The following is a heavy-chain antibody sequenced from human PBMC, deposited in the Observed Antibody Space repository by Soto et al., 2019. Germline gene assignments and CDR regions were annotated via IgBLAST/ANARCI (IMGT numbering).Heavy chain of an antibody. Sequence: QVQLQESGPGLVKPSETLSLTCTVSGGSISTHYWSWIRQPPGKGLEWIGYIYYSRSTNYNPSLKSRVTISVDTSKNQFSLKLSSVTAADTAVYYCARRSRDGYETLYYFDYWGQGTLVTVSS. CDR3: ARRSRDGYETLYYFDY. J-gene: IGHJ4*02. CDR1: GGSISTHY. V-gene: IGHV4-59*11. CDR2: IYYSRST. D-gene: IGHD5-12*01.